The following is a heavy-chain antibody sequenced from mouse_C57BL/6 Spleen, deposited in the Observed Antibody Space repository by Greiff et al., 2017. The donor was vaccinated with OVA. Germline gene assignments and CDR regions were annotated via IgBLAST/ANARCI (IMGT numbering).Heavy chain of an antibody. CDR2: INYDGSST. J-gene: IGHJ2*01. D-gene: IGHD1-3*01. V-gene: IGHV5-16*01. CDR1: GFTFSDYY. CDR3: AREKGQVGFDD. Sequence: EVKLMESEGGLVQPGSSMKLSCTASGFTFSDYYMAWVRQVPEKGLEWVANINYDGSSTYYLDSLKSRFIISRDNAKNILYLQMSSLKSEDTATYYCAREKGQVGFDDWGKGTTLTVSS.